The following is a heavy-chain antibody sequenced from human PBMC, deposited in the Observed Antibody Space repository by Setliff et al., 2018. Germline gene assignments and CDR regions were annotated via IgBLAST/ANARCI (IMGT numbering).Heavy chain of an antibody. CDR3: ARSFSRREKFLLDY. CDR1: GGSFSGYS. J-gene: IGHJ4*02. CDR2: IIHSGRT. V-gene: IGHV4-34*12. Sequence: PSETLSLPCAVYGGSFSGYSWSWLRQPPGKRLEWIGEIIHSGRTNYNPSLKSRVTISMDTSKIQFSLKVSSVTAADTAVYYCARSFSRREKFLLDYWGQGALVTVSS.